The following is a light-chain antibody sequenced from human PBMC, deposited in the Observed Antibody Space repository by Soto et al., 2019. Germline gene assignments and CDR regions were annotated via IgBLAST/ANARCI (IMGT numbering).Light chain of an antibody. V-gene: IGLV1-44*01. J-gene: IGLJ1*01. CDR1: SANIGRNT. Sequence: QSVLTQAPSASETPGQRVTISCSGGSANIGRNTVNWYQQLPGTAPKLLIYRNKRRPSGVPDRFSGSKSGTSASLAISGLQSEDEADYYCAAWDDSLTDYLFGTGTKVTVL. CDR2: RNK. CDR3: AAWDDSLTDYL.